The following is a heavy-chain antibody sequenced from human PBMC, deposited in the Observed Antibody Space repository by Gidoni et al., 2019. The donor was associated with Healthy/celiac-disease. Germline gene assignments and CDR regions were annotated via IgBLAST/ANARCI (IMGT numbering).Heavy chain of an antibody. D-gene: IGHD3-22*01. V-gene: IGHV4-39*07. CDR1: GGSISSSSYY. CDR3: ARPRDDSSGYDAFDI. J-gene: IGHJ3*02. CDR2: IYYSGST. Sequence: QLQLQESGPGLVKPSETLSLTCTVSGGSISSSSYYWGWIRQPPGKGLEWIGSIYYSGSTYYNPSLKSRVTISVDTSKNQFSLKLSSVTAADTAVYYCARPRDDSSGYDAFDIWGQGTMVTVSS.